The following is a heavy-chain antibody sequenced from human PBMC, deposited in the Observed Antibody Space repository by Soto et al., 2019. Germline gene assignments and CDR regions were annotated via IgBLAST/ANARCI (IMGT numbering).Heavy chain of an antibody. D-gene: IGHD5-18*01. CDR1: GGSISSYY. J-gene: IGHJ3*02. Sequence: SETLSLTCTVSGGSISSYYWSWIRQPPGKGLEWIGYIYYSGSTNYNPSLKSRVTISVDTSKNQFSLKLSSVTAADTAVYYCARSKRLGYSYGESSHAFDSWGQGTMVTISS. CDR3: ARSKRLGYSYGESSHAFDS. V-gene: IGHV4-59*01. CDR2: IYYSGST.